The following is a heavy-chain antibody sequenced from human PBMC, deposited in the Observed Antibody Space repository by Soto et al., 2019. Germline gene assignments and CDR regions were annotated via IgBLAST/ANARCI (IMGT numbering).Heavy chain of an antibody. CDR3: ARDYGYCSSSTCRDY. Sequence: PSETLSLTCAVSGGSISSSNLWSCVRQPPGKGLEWIGEIYHSGSTNYNPSLKSRVTISVDKSKNQFSLKPSSVTAADTAVYFCARDYGYCSSSTCRDYWGQGTLVTVYS. CDR1: GGSISSSNL. CDR2: IYHSGST. J-gene: IGHJ4*02. D-gene: IGHD2-2*01. V-gene: IGHV4-4*02.